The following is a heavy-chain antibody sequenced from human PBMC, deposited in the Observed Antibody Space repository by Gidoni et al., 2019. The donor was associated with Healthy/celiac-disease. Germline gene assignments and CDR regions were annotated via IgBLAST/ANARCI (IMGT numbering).Heavy chain of an antibody. CDR3: ARAPPARPLVNYYYYYGMDV. J-gene: IGHJ6*02. V-gene: IGHV4-34*01. CDR1: GGSFSGYY. CDR2: INHSGST. Sequence: QLQLQQWGAGLLKPSETLSLTCAVYGGSFSGYYWSWIRQPPGKGLEWIGEINHSGSTNYNPSLKSRVTISVDTSKNQFSLKLSSVTAADTAVYYCARAPPARPLVNYYYYYGMDVWGQGTTVTVSS. D-gene: IGHD6-6*01.